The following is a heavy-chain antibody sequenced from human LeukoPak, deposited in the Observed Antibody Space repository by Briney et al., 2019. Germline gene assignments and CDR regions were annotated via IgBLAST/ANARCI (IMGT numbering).Heavy chain of an antibody. J-gene: IGHJ4*02. CDR3: GAGHPRVDY. CDR2: TSTYNDGK. V-gene: IGHV1-18*01. Sequence: ASVRVSCKTSSYTFTTFDMNWVRQAPGQGLEWMGWTSTYNDGKNYAQSLQGRITMTTDTSTNTAYMELSSLRSDDTAVYYCGAGHPRVDYWGQGTLVTVSS. CDR1: SYTFTTFD.